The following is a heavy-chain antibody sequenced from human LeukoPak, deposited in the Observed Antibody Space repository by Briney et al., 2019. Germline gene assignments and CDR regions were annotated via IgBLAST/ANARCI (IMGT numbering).Heavy chain of an antibody. J-gene: IGHJ4*02. D-gene: IGHD2-21*01. CDR3: ARLPGGDQNFDY. CDR1: GSSFTSYW. Sequence: GGPLQISSLASGSSFTSYWIGWVRRMTGKGRQWRGIIYPGDSDTRYSPSFQGQVTISADKSISTAYLQWSTLKASDTAMYYCARLPGGDQNFDYWGQGTLVTVSS. V-gene: IGHV5-51*01. CDR2: IYPGDSDT.